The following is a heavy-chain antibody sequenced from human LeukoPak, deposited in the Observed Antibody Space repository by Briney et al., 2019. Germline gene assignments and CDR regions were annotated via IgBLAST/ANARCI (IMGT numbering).Heavy chain of an antibody. V-gene: IGHV4-34*01. D-gene: IGHD2-2*01. Sequence: PSETLSLTCGVYGGSFSGYFWSWIRQPPGKGLEWIGEIDHSGSTNYNPSLKSRVTISVDTSKKNQFSLKLSSVTAADTAVYFCATGIVDSSTWLPEYVFDIWGQGTMVTVSS. CDR2: IDHSGST. CDR1: GGSFSGYF. CDR3: ATGIVDSSTWLPEYVFDI. J-gene: IGHJ3*02.